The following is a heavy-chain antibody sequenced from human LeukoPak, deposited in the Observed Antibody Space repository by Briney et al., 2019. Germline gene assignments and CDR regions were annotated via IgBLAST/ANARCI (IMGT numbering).Heavy chain of an antibody. Sequence: SETLSLTCTVSGGSISNYYWSWIRQPAGKGLEWIGRFYPSGFTNYNPSLMGRVTMSVDTSKNQFSLRLTSVTAADTALYYCVRAGTYGVRAVFSPDVWGQGTTVTVSS. D-gene: IGHD3-10*01. CDR2: FYPSGFT. CDR1: GGSISNYY. V-gene: IGHV4-4*07. CDR3: VRAGTYGVRAVFSPDV. J-gene: IGHJ6*02.